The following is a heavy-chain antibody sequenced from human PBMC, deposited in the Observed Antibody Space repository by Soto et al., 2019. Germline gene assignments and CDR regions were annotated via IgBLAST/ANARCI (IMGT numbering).Heavy chain of an antibody. CDR1: GGSISSGGYY. V-gene: IGHV4-31*03. CDR3: AREGYYYDSSGPSRDAFDI. D-gene: IGHD3-22*01. J-gene: IGHJ3*02. CDR2: IYYSGST. Sequence: SETLSLTCTVSGGSISSGGYYWSWIRQHPGKGLEWIGYIYYSGSTYYNPSLKSRVTISVDTSKNQFSPKLSSVTAADTAVYYCAREGYYYDSSGPSRDAFDIWGQGTMVTVSS.